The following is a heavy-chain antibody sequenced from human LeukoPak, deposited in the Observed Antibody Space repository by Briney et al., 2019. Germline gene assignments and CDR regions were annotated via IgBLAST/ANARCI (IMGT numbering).Heavy chain of an antibody. D-gene: IGHD3-22*01. Sequence: SVKVSCKASGGTFSSYAISWVRQPPGRGREWMGRIIPILGIANYAQKFQGRVTITADKSTSTAYMELSSLRSEDTAVYYCARRPYYYDSSGYSLDPWGQGTLVTVSS. CDR2: IIPILGIA. V-gene: IGHV1-69*04. CDR1: GGTFSSYA. CDR3: ARRPYYYDSSGYSLDP. J-gene: IGHJ5*02.